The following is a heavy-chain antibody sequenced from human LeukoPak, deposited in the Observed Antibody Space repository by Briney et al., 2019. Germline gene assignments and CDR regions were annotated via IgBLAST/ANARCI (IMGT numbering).Heavy chain of an antibody. CDR1: GGSFSVYY. J-gene: IGHJ4*02. Sequence: SETLSLTCAVYGGSFSVYYWSWIRQPPGKGLEWIGEISHSGGTNYNPSLKSRVTILVDTSKNQFSLKLSSVTAADTAVYYCAKGLRSRESTYWGQGTLVTVSS. CDR3: AKGLRSRESTY. CDR2: ISHSGGT. V-gene: IGHV4-34*01. D-gene: IGHD1-14*01.